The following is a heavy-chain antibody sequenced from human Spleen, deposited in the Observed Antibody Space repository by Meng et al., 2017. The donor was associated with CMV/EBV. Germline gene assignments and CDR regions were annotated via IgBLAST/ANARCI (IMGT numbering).Heavy chain of an antibody. J-gene: IGHJ4*02. CDR1: GCSINEGDNY. CDR2: IYYSGRA. D-gene: IGHD3-10*01. V-gene: IGHV4-30-4*01. CDR3: VAYYGTGSTFQY. Sequence: CTDAGCSINEGDNYWSRIREPPGKGLEWLGYIYYSGRAYYNPSLKSRLSMSVDTSMNQFSLKLNSVTDADTAVYYCVAYYGTGSTFQYWGQGTLVTVSS.